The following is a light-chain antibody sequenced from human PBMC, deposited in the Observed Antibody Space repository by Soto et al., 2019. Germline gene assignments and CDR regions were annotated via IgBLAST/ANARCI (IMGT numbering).Light chain of an antibody. V-gene: IGKV3-20*01. CDR3: QHSGDFRWT. CDR2: GAS. CDR1: QSISSNY. J-gene: IGKJ1*01. Sequence: EMVLTQSPVTLSLSPGERATLSCRASQSISSNYLAWYQQKPGQAPRLLIYGASSRATGIPDRFSGHGFGTDFTLTISRLEPEDFAVYYCQHSGDFRWTFGQGTKVDIK.